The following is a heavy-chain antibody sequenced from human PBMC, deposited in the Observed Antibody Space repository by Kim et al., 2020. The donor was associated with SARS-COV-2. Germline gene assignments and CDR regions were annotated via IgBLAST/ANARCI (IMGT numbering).Heavy chain of an antibody. Sequence: GESLKISCKGSGYSFTSYWISWVRQMPGKGLEWMGRIDPSDSYTNYSPSFQGHVTISADKSISTAYLQWSSLKASDTAMHYCARGLGYCSGGSCFDYYYGMDVWGQGTTVTVSS. CDR2: IDPSDSYT. CDR3: ARGLGYCSGGSCFDYYYGMDV. CDR1: GYSFTSYW. D-gene: IGHD2-15*01. V-gene: IGHV5-10-1*01. J-gene: IGHJ6*02.